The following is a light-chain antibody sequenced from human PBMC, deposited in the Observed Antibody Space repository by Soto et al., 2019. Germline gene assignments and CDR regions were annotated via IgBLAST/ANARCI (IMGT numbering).Light chain of an antibody. CDR3: QQYKNWYT. CDR2: GAS. V-gene: IGKV3-15*01. CDR1: QSIGYS. Sequence: IVMTQSPDTLSVSPGERVTLSCRASQSIGYSLAWYQQKPGQASRLLIQGASNRATGIPVRFSGSGSGTEFTLTISSLQSEDFAVYYCQQYKNWYTFGQGTKLEIK. J-gene: IGKJ2*01.